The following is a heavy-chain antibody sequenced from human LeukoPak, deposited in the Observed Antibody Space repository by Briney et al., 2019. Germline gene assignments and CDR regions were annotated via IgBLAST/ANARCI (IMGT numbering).Heavy chain of an antibody. CDR2: ISYDGSNE. D-gene: IGHD4-17*01. CDR1: GFTFSSYG. Sequence: GGSLRLSCAASGFTFSSYGMYWVRQAPGKGLEWVAVISYDGSNEYYADSVKGRFTISRDNAKNSLYLQMNSLRAEDTAVYYCARDQDYGDSVDYWGQGTLVTVSS. CDR3: ARDQDYGDSVDY. V-gene: IGHV3-30*03. J-gene: IGHJ4*02.